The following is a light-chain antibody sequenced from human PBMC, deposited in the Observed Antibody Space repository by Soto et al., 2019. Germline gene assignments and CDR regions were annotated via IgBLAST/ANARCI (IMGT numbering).Light chain of an antibody. CDR1: QAINKD. CDR2: AVS. Sequence: DIQLTQSPSFLSASVGDRVTITCRASQAINKDLAWYQQKTGKAPEVLIYAVSTLQSGVPSKFSGSGSGTDFTLTIRSLQAEDFATYYCQQVHSYPVTFGGGTKVEIK. CDR3: QQVHSYPVT. V-gene: IGKV1-9*01. J-gene: IGKJ4*01.